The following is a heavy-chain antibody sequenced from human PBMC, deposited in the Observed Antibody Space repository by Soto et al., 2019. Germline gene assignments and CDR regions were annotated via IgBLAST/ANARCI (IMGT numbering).Heavy chain of an antibody. Sequence: PSETLSLTCTVSGGSISSGGYYWSWIRQHPGKGLEWIGYIYYSGSTYYNPSLKGRVTISVDTSKNQFSLKLSSVTAADTAVYYCARGPRSWFDPWCQGTLVTVAS. J-gene: IGHJ5*02. V-gene: IGHV4-31*03. CDR2: IYYSGST. CDR1: GGSISSGGYY. CDR3: ARGPRSWFDP.